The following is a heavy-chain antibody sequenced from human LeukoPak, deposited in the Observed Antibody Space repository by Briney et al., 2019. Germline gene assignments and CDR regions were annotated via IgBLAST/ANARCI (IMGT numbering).Heavy chain of an antibody. Sequence: GGSLRLSCAASEFTFSVYTINWVRQAPGKGLEWVSSISSSSNYIYYADSVKGRFTISRDNAKNSLYLQMNSLRAEDTAVYYCARGGYSSGWYPPNDAFDIWGQGTMVTVSS. V-gene: IGHV3-21*01. D-gene: IGHD6-19*01. CDR3: ARGGYSSGWYPPNDAFDI. CDR1: EFTFSVYT. J-gene: IGHJ3*02. CDR2: ISSSSNYI.